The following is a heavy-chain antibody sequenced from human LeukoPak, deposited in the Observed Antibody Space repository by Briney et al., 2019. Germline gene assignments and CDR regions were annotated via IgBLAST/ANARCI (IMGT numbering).Heavy chain of an antibody. V-gene: IGHV3-48*03. CDR3: ATSQGSWPDYFDY. CDR2: ISSSGSTK. Sequence: GGSLRLSCAASGFTFSSYEMNWVRQAPGRGLEWVSYISSSGSTKVYANSVKGRFTISRDNAKNSLFLQMNSLRAEDTAVYYCATSQGSWPDYFDYWGQGTLVTVSS. J-gene: IGHJ4*02. D-gene: IGHD6-13*01. CDR1: GFTFSSYE.